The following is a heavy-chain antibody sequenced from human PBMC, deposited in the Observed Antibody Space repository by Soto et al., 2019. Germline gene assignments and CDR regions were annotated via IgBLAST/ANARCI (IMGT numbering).Heavy chain of an antibody. CDR2: VSYDEITK. V-gene: IGHV3-30*18. Sequence: PGGSLRLSCGASGFTFSSYGMNWVRQAPGKGLEWVAVVSYDEITKYYADSVKGRFTISRDNSKNTVYLQMNSLRPEDTAVYYCAKPLGLLRRAMAQGSDYWGQGTLVTVSS. CDR1: GFTFSSYG. CDR3: AKPLGLLRRAMAQGSDY. D-gene: IGHD5-18*01. J-gene: IGHJ4*02.